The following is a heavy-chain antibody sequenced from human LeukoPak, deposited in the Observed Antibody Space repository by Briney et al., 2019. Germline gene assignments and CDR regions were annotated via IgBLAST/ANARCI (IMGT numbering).Heavy chain of an antibody. CDR2: IYHSGST. D-gene: IGHD2-21*02. J-gene: IGHJ1*01. Sequence: SETLSLTCTVSGYSISSGYYWGWIRQPPGKGLEWIGSIYHSGSTYYNPSLKSRVTISVDTSKNQFSLKLSSVTAADTAVYYCARTNCGGDCYPSPAEYFQHWGQGTLVTVSS. CDR3: ARTNCGGDCYPSPAEYFQH. CDR1: GYSISSGYY. V-gene: IGHV4-38-2*02.